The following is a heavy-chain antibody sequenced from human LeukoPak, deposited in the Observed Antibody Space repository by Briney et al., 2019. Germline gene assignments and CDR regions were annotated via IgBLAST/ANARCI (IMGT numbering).Heavy chain of an antibody. J-gene: IGHJ6*02. CDR1: GFTFSSYA. CDR3: AKGAYDSSGYTNYFYYYGMDV. CDR2: ISGSGGST. Sequence: GGSLRLSCAASGFTFSSYAMSWVRQAPGKGLEWVSAISGSGGSTYYADSVKGRFTIPRDNSKNTLYLQMNSLRAEDTAVYYCAKGAYDSSGYTNYFYYYGMDVWGQGTTVTVSS. V-gene: IGHV3-23*01. D-gene: IGHD3-22*01.